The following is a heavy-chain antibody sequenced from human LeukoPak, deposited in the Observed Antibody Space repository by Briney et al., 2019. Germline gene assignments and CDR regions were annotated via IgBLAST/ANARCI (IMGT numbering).Heavy chain of an antibody. J-gene: IGHJ3*02. CDR3: AKGCGGDCYSDEDDAFDI. CDR1: GFTFSSYA. Sequence: PGGSLRLSCAASGFTFSSYAMSWVRQAPGKGLESVSAISGSGGSTYYADSVKGRFTISRDNSKNTLYLQMNSLRAEDTAVYYCAKGCGGDCYSDEDDAFDIWGQGTMVTVSS. V-gene: IGHV3-23*01. D-gene: IGHD2-21*01. CDR2: ISGSGGST.